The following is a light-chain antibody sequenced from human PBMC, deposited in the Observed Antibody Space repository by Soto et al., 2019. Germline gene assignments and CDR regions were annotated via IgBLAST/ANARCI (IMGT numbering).Light chain of an antibody. Sequence: EIVLTQSPDTLSLSPGERATLSCRASQSVSSSSVAWYQQKPGQAPRLLIYATSYRATDIPARFSGSRSGTEFTLTINSLQSEDFAVYYCQRYNNWPLTFGGGTKVDIK. CDR1: QSVSSS. V-gene: IGKV3D-15*01. CDR3: QRYNNWPLT. CDR2: ATS. J-gene: IGKJ4*01.